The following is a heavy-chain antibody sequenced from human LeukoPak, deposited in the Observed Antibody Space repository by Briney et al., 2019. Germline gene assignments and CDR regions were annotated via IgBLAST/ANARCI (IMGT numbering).Heavy chain of an antibody. CDR1: GYTFTSYD. V-gene: IGHV1-8*01. D-gene: IGHD3-22*01. CDR3: ARAGTPFTYYYDSSGYYPFDY. CDR2: MNPNSGNT. J-gene: IGHJ4*02. Sequence: ASVKVSCKASGYTFTSYDINWVRQATGQGLEWMVWMNPNSGNTGYAQKFQGRVTMTRNTSISTAYMELSSLRSEDTAVYYCARAGTPFTYYYDSSGYYPFDYWGQGTLVTVSS.